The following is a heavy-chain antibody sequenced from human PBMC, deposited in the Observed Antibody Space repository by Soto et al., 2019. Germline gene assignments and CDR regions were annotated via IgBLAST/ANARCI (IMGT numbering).Heavy chain of an antibody. Sequence: LRLSCAASGFTFDDYAMHWVRQAPGKGLEWVSGISWNSGSIGYADSVKGRFTISRDNAKNSLYLQMNSLRAEDMALYYCAKDTDDSETATAHFDYWGQGTLVTVSS. D-gene: IGHD5-18*01. V-gene: IGHV3-9*03. CDR1: GFTFDDYA. J-gene: IGHJ4*02. CDR3: AKDTDDSETATAHFDY. CDR2: ISWNSGSI.